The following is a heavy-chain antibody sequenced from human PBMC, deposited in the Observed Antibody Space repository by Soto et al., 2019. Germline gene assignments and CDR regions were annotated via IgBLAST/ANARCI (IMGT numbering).Heavy chain of an antibody. CDR1: GFTFSSYG. V-gene: IGHV3-30*18. Sequence: ESGGGVVQPGRSLRLSCAASGFTFSSYGMHWVRQAPGKGLEWVAVISYDGSNKYYADSVKGRFTISRDNSKNTLYLQMNSLRAEDTAVYYCAKGKIDYWGQGTLVTVSS. J-gene: IGHJ4*02. CDR2: ISYDGSNK. CDR3: AKGKIDY.